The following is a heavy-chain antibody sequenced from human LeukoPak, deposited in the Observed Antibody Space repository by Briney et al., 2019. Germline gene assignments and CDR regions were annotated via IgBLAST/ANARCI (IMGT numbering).Heavy chain of an antibody. V-gene: IGHV4-30-4*08. D-gene: IGHD4-17*01. CDR3: ARDRAHYGLNWFDP. Sequence: PSETLSLTCTVSVGSISSGYYYWSWIRQPPGKGLEWIGYIYYSGSTYYNPSLKSRVTISVDTSKNQFSLKLGSVTAADTAVYYCARDRAHYGLNWFDPWGQGTLVTVSS. CDR2: IYYSGST. J-gene: IGHJ5*02. CDR1: VGSISSGYYY.